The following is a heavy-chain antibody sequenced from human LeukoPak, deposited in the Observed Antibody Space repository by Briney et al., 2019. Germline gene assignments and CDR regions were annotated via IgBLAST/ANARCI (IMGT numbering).Heavy chain of an antibody. CDR3: ARDSGYRDFDY. CDR1: GFTFRTYW. V-gene: IGHV3-7*01. CDR2: IKPDGSEK. J-gene: IGHJ4*02. Sequence: PGGSLRLSCAASGFTFRTYWMAWVRQAPGKGLEWVANIKPDGSEKYYVDSVKGRFTISRDNAKNSLYLQMNSLRAEDSAVYYCARDSGYRDFDYCGQGTLVTVSS. D-gene: IGHD3-10*01.